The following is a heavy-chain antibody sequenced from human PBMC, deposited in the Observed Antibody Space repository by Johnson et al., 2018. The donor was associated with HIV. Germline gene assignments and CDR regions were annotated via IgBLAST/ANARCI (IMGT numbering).Heavy chain of an antibody. Sequence: QVQLVESGGGLVKPGGSLRLSCAASGFTFSCYDMHWVRQATGKGLERVAVISYDGSNKYYADSVKGRFTISRDNSKNTLYLQMNSLSAEDTAVYYCARELGDYYGSGRGVPAFDIWGQGTMVTVSS. CDR1: GFTFSCYD. J-gene: IGHJ3*02. CDR2: ISYDGSNK. CDR3: ARELGDYYGSGRGVPAFDI. V-gene: IGHV3-30*03. D-gene: IGHD3-10*01.